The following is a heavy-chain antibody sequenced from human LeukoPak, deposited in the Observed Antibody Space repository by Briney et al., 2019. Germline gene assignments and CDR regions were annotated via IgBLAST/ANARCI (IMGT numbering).Heavy chain of an antibody. D-gene: IGHD3-22*01. CDR2: ISYGGSNI. CDR1: GFTFSGYA. V-gene: IGHV3-30-3*01. CDR3: ARDRYYYDSSGYWGREEDYYYYGMDV. J-gene: IGHJ6*02. Sequence: PGGSLRLSCAASGFTFSGYAMHWVRQAPGKGLEWVAVISYGGSNIYFADSVKGRFTVSRDNSKNTLYLHMNSLRAEDTALYYCARDRYYYDSSGYWGREEDYYYYGMDVWGQGTTVTVSS.